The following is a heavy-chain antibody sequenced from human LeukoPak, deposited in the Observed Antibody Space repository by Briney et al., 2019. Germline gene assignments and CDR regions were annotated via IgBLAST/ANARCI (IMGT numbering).Heavy chain of an antibody. D-gene: IGHD2-15*01. CDR1: GYTFTGYY. J-gene: IGHJ4*02. V-gene: IGHV1-2*02. CDR2: FNPNSGGT. CDR3: ARALRGYCSGGSCYSKYFDY. Sequence: ASVKVSCKASGYTFTGYYMHWVRQAPGQGLEWMGWFNPNSGGTNYAQKFQGRVTMTRDTSISTAYMELSRLRSDDTAVYYCARALRGYCSGGSCYSKYFDYWGQGTLVTVSS.